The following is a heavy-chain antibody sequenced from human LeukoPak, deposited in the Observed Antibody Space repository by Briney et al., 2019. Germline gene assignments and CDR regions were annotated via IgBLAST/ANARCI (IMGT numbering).Heavy chain of an antibody. CDR1: GYSFTSYW. CDR3: ATTPSSGWYAEYFQH. CDR2: IYPGDSDT. Sequence: GESLKISCKGSGYSFTSYWIGWVRQMPGKGLEWMGIIYPGDSDTRYSPSFQGQVTISADKSISTAYLQWSSLKASDTAMYYCATTPSSGWYAEYFQHWGQGTLVTVSS. D-gene: IGHD6-19*01. J-gene: IGHJ1*01. V-gene: IGHV5-51*01.